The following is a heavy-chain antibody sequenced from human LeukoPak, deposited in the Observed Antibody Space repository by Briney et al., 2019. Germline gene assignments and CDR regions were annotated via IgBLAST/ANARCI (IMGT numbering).Heavy chain of an antibody. D-gene: IGHD2-15*01. J-gene: IGHJ4*02. V-gene: IGHV4-4*02. CDR1: GGSISSSNW. Sequence: SETLSLTCAVSGGSISSSNWWSWVRQPPGKGLEWIGEIYHSGSTNYNPSLKSRVTISVDKSKNQFSLKLSSVTAVDTAVYYCASLLDPYCSGGSCNGARFDYWGQGTLVTVSS. CDR3: ASLLDPYCSGGSCNGARFDY. CDR2: IYHSGST.